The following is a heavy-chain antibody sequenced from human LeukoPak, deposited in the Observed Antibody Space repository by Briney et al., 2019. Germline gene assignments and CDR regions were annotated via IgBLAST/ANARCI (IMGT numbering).Heavy chain of an antibody. CDR3: ANIRRGSHPATDY. Sequence: SETLSLTCTVSGGSIRSYYWSWIRQPPGKGLEWIGYVFYTGITNYNPSLKSRVTMSVDTSKSHFSLKLSSVTAADTAVYYCANIRRGSHPATDYWGQGTLVTVSS. D-gene: IGHD3-16*01. CDR2: VFYTGIT. J-gene: IGHJ4*02. V-gene: IGHV4-59*08. CDR1: GGSIRSYY.